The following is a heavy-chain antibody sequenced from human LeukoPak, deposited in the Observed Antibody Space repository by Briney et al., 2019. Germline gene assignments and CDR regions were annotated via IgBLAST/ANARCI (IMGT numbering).Heavy chain of an antibody. CDR1: GYTFTSYD. D-gene: IGHD3-10*01. CDR3: GRGRGRGRRYFDY. V-gene: IGHV1-8*01. J-gene: IGHJ4*02. Sequence: ASVKVSCKASGYTFTSYDINWVRQATGQGLGWMGWMNPNSGNTGYAQRFQGRVTMTRNTSISTAYMELSSLISEDTAVYYCGRGRGRGRRYFDYWGQETLVTVSS. CDR2: MNPNSGNT.